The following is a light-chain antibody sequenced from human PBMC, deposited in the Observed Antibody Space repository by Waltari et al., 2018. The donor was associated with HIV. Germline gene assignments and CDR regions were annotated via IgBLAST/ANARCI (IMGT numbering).Light chain of an antibody. CDR3: VLYMSGATWV. CDR2: STY. CDR1: SGSVSTSYY. J-gene: IGLJ3*02. V-gene: IGLV8-61*01. Sequence: QTVVTQEPSFSVSPGGTVTLTCALSSGSVSTSYYTGWFQQTPGQAPRTLISSTYSRSSGVPDRFSGSILGNKAALTITGAQADDDSHYYCVLYMSGATWVFGGGTKLTVL.